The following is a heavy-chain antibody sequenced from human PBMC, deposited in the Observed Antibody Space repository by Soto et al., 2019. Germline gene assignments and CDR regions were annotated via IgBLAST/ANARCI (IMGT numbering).Heavy chain of an antibody. J-gene: IGHJ3*02. CDR2: ISGSGGST. D-gene: IGHD3-16*01. CDR3: AKGLGLWVAFDI. CDR1: GFTFGDYA. V-gene: IGHV3-23*01. Sequence: GGSLRLSCTASGFTFGDYAMSWVRQSPGKGLEWVSAISGSGGSTYYADSVKGRFTISRDNSKNTLYLQMNSLRAEDTAVYYCAKGLGLWVAFDIWGQGTMVTVSS.